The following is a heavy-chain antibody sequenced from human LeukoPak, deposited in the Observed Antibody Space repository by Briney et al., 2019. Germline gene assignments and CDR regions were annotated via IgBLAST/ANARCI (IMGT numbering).Heavy chain of an antibody. D-gene: IGHD3-16*02. Sequence: SETLSLTCAVYGGSFSGYYWSWIRQPPGKGLEWIGEINHSGSTNYNPSLKSRVTISVDTSQNQFSLKLSSVSAADTAVYYCARGVNYYDYVWGSYRLFDYWGQGTLVTVSS. CDR3: ARGVNYYDYVWGSYRLFDY. V-gene: IGHV4-34*01. J-gene: IGHJ4*02. CDR1: GGSFSGYY. CDR2: INHSGST.